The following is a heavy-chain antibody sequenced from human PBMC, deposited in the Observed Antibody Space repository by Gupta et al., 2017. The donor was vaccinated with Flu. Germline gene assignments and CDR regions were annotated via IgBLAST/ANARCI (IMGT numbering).Heavy chain of an antibody. CDR2: IYYSGST. D-gene: IGHD3-22*01. V-gene: IGHV4-61*01. Sequence: GSYYWSWIRQPPGKGLEWIGYIYYSGSTNYNPSLKSRVTISVDTSKNQFSLKLSSVTAADTAVYYCARVRLAPVYFDYWGQGTLVTVSS. J-gene: IGHJ4*02. CDR3: ARVRLAPVYFDY. CDR1: GSYY.